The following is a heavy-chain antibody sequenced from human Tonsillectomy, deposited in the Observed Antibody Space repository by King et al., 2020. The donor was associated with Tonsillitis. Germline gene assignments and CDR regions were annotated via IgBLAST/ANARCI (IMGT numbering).Heavy chain of an antibody. V-gene: IGHV3-23*04. CDR1: GFTFSTYA. CDR2: ILGSGSNT. D-gene: IGHD2-15*01. J-gene: IGHJ4*02. CDR3: AKLRGGSSQLFDD. Sequence: VQLVESGGGLVQPGGSLRLSCAASGFTFSTYAMIWARQAPGKGLEWVSSILGSGSNTYYTDSVKGRFTISRDNSRNTLYLQMNSLRAEDTAVYFCAKLRGGSSQLFDDWGQGTLVTVSS.